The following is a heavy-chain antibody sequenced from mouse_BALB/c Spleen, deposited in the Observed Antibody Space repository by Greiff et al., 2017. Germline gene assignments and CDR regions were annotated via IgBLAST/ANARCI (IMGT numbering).Heavy chain of an antibody. CDR3: ARGPHYYGSSYVPYAMDY. D-gene: IGHD1-1*01. CDR2: IWGDGST. V-gene: IGHV2-6-7*01. CDR1: GFSLTGYG. J-gene: IGHJ4*01. Sequence: VMLVESGPGLVAPSQSLSITCTVSGFSLTGYGVNWVRQPPGKGLEWLGMIWGDGSTDYNSALKSRLSISKDNSKSQVFLKMNSLQTDDTARYYCARGPHYYGSSYVPYAMDYWGQGTSVTVSS.